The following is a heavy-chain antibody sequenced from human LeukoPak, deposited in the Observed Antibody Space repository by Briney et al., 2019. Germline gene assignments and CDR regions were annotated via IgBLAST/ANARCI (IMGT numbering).Heavy chain of an antibody. CDR1: GFTFSSYA. V-gene: IGHV3-23*01. J-gene: IGHJ5*02. CDR3: ARQYSSSWYPNSNWFDP. D-gene: IGHD6-13*01. Sequence: PGGSLRLSCAASGFTFSSYAMSWVRQAPGKGLEWVSAISGSGGSTYYADSVKGRFTISRDNSKNTLYLQMNSLRAEDTAVYYCARQYSSSWYPNSNWFDPWGQGTLVTVSS. CDR2: ISGSGGST.